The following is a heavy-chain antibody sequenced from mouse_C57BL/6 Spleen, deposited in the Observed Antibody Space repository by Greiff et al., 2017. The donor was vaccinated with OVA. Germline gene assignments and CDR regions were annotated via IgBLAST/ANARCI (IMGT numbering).Heavy chain of an antibody. J-gene: IGHJ2*01. V-gene: IGHV5-4*01. CDR1: GFTFSSYA. Sequence: EVHLVESGGGLVKPGGSLKLSCAASGFTFSSYAMSWVRQTPEKRLEWVATISDGGSYTYYPDNVKGRFTISRDNAKNNLYLQMSHLKSEDTAMYYCARDRYYGSSFLYYFDDWGKGTTLTVSS. CDR2: ISDGGSYT. CDR3: ARDRYYGSSFLYYFDD. D-gene: IGHD1-1*01.